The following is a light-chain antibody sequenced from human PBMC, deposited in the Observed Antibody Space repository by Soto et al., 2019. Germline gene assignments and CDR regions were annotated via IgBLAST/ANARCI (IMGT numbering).Light chain of an antibody. V-gene: IGLV2-14*01. CDR1: SADIGGYHY. J-gene: IGLJ2*01. CDR2: EVT. CDR3: SSYASSISWI. Sequence: QSALTQPASVSGSPGQSITISCTGTSADIGGYHYVSWYQQHPGKAPKLIIFEVTYRPSGVSNRFSGSKSGNTASLTISGLQTEDEADYYCSSYASSISWIFGGGTKVTVL.